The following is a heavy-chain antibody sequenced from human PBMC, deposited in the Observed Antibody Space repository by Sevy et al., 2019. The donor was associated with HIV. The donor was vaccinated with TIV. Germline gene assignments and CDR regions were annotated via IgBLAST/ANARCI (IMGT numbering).Heavy chain of an antibody. V-gene: IGHV3-21*01. D-gene: IGHD1-26*01. CDR3: ATGRPDGSYDYFDS. CDR2: ISGLSNYI. J-gene: IGHJ4*02. Sequence: GGSLRLSCAASGFTFSSYSMNWVRQAPGKGLEWVSAISGLSNYIYYAESLKGRFIISRDNAKNTLYLQMNSLRADDTAVYYCATGRPDGSYDYFDSWGQGTLVTVSS. CDR1: GFTFSSYS.